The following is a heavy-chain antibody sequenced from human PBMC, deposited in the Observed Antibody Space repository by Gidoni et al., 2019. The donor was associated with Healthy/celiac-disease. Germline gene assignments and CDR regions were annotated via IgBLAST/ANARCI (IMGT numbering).Heavy chain of an antibody. D-gene: IGHD6-19*01. J-gene: IGHJ4*02. CDR1: GYTFTSSG. Sequence: QVQLVQSGAEVKKPGASVKVSCTASGYTFTSSGISWVRQAPGQGLEWMGWISAYNGNTNYAQKLQGRVTMTTDTSTSTAYMELRSLRSDDTAVYYCARDTVAGTPLGYFDYWGQGTLVTVSS. CDR3: ARDTVAGTPLGYFDY. CDR2: ISAYNGNT. V-gene: IGHV1-18*01.